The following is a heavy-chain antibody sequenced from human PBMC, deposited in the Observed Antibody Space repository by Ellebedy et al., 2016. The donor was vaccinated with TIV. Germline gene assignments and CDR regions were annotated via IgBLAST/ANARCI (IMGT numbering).Heavy chain of an antibody. CDR3: ATGPYSYVCGY. CDR2: ISPDGGGT. CDR1: EFTFSSYW. D-gene: IGHD5-18*01. V-gene: IGHV3-74*01. Sequence: GESLKISCAASEFTFSSYWIHWVRQTPGKGLVWVSRISPDGGGTSYADSVKVRFTISRDNAKHTMYLHMNSLRAEDTAVYYCATGPYSYVCGYWGQGTLVTVSS. J-gene: IGHJ4*02.